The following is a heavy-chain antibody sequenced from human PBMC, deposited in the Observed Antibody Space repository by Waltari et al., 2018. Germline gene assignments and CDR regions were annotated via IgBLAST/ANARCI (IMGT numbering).Heavy chain of an antibody. V-gene: IGHV1-2*06. Sequence: QVQLVQSGAEVKKPGASVTVSCKASGYTFTGYYMHWLRQAPGQGLEWMGRINPNSGGTNYAQKFQGRVTMTRDTSISTAYMELSRLRSDDTAVYYCARVTYTGYSSGWYYFDYWGQGTLVTVSS. D-gene: IGHD6-19*01. CDR1: GYTFTGYY. CDR2: INPNSGGT. CDR3: ARVTYTGYSSGWYYFDY. J-gene: IGHJ4*02.